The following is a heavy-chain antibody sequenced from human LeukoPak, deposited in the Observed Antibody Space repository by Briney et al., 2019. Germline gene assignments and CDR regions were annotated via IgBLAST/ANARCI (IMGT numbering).Heavy chain of an antibody. CDR1: GFTFTSYS. D-gene: IGHD3-16*01. CDR2: ISGGGGST. CDR3: ARDDASSSFTY. J-gene: IGHJ4*02. Sequence: GGSLRLSCAASGFTFTSYSMNWVRQAPGKGLEWVSTISGGGGSTYYADSVKGRFTISRDNSKNTLYLQVNSLRVEDTAVYYCARDDASSSFTYWGQGALVTVSS. V-gene: IGHV3-23*01.